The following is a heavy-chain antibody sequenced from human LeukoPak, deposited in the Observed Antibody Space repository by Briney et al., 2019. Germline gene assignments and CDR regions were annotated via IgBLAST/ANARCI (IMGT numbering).Heavy chain of an antibody. Sequence: GGSLRLSCAASGFTVSSNYMSWVRQAPGKGLEWVSLLYPNGNIYYADSVKGRFTISRDISKNTLSLQMNRLRAEDTAVYYCARGYGNRQWLVGFWGQGTLVTVSS. D-gene: IGHD6-19*01. CDR3: ARGYGNRQWLVGF. V-gene: IGHV3-53*01. J-gene: IGHJ4*02. CDR1: GFTVSSNY. CDR2: LYPNGNI.